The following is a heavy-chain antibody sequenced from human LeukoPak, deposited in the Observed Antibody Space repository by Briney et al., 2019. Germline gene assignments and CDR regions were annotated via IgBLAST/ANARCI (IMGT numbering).Heavy chain of an antibody. V-gene: IGHV3-48*03. CDR1: GFTFSSYE. CDR3: AKGALYDSSEGFDY. J-gene: IGHJ4*02. CDR2: ISSSGSTI. Sequence: SGGSLRLSCAASGFTFSSYEMNWVRQAPGKGLEWVSYISSSGSTIYYADSVKGRFTISRDNAKNSLYLQMNSLRAEDTAVYYCAKGALYDSSEGFDYWGQGTLVTVSS. D-gene: IGHD3-22*01.